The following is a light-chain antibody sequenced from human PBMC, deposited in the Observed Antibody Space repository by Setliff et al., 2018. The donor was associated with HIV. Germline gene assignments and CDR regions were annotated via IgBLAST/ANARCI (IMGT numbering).Light chain of an antibody. V-gene: IGLV2-23*01. CDR3: CSNTGSNTYV. Sequence: QSALPQPASVSGSPGQSITISCTGTSSAIGRYNLVSWYQQYPGKAPKLMIYQATKRPSGVSNRFSGSKSGNTASLTISGLQAEDEADYYCCSNTGSNTYVFGSGTKVTVL. J-gene: IGLJ1*01. CDR2: QAT. CDR1: SSAIGRYNL.